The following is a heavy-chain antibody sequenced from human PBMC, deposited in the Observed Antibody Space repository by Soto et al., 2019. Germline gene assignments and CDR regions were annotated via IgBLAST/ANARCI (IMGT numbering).Heavy chain of an antibody. CDR2: INHSGST. D-gene: IGHD2-8*02. V-gene: IGHV4-34*01. Sequence: QVQLQQWGAGLLKPSETLSLTCAVYGGSFSGYYWTWIRQPPGTGLEWIGEINHSGSTNYNPPLKSRVTTSADTSKNQFSLKLTSVTAADTAVYYFARDKITGLFDYWGQGPLVTVSS. CDR1: GGSFSGYY. CDR3: ARDKITGLFDY. J-gene: IGHJ4*02.